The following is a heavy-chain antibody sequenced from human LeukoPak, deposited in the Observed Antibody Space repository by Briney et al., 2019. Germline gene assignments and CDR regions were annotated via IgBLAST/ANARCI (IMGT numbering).Heavy chain of an antibody. CDR3: ATRANSSGWYPDAFDI. J-gene: IGHJ3*02. D-gene: IGHD6-19*01. CDR1: AGTFSSYA. V-gene: IGHV1-69*01. CDR2: RIPIFGTA. Sequence: ASAKVLCKASAGTFSSYAFSQVLQAPGQELEWMGGRIPIFGTANYDQKFQGRVTITADESTSTAYMELSSLRSEDTAVYYCATRANSSGWYPDAFDIWGQGTMVTVSS.